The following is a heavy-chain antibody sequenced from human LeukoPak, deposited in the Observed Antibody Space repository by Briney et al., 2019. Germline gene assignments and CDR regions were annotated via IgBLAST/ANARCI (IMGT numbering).Heavy chain of an antibody. CDR1: GYSISSGYY. Sequence: ASETLSLTCSVSGYSISSGYYWSWIRQSPGKGLEWIGSIYHSGFNYYNPSLQSRVTMSVDTSKNQFSLKLSSVTAADTAVYYCARQLGASYDILTLRRINWFDPWGQGTLVTVSS. V-gene: IGHV4-38-2*01. J-gene: IGHJ5*02. CDR2: IYHSGFN. CDR3: ARQLGASYDILTLRRINWFDP. D-gene: IGHD3-9*01.